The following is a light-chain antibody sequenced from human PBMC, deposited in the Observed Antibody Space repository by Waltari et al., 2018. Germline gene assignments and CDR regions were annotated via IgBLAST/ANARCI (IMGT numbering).Light chain of an antibody. CDR1: QGIDNF. CDR3: QRYDSVPRT. Sequence: QMTQSPSSLSASVGDRVTITCRASQGIDNFLAWYQQKRGKAPRLLISGAFTLQSGAPSRNSGSMAGADFTLTISDLQPDDVATYYCQRYDSVPRTFGQGTKVEI. V-gene: IGKV1-27*01. CDR2: GAF. J-gene: IGKJ1*01.